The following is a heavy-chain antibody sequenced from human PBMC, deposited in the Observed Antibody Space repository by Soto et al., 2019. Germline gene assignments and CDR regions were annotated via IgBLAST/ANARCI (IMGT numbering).Heavy chain of an antibody. V-gene: IGHV3-30*18. CDR2: ISYDGSNK. CDR3: AKDRDSSGWYRFHFDAFDI. D-gene: IGHD6-19*01. Sequence: QVQLVESGGGVVQPGRSLRLSCAASGFTFSSYGMHWVRQAPGKGLEWVAVISYDGSNKYYAASVKGRFTISRDNSKNTLYLQMNSLRAEDTAVYYCAKDRDSSGWYRFHFDAFDIWGQGTMVTVSS. CDR1: GFTFSSYG. J-gene: IGHJ3*02.